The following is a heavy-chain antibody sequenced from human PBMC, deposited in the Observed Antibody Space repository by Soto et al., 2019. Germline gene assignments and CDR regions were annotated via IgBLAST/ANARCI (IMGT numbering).Heavy chain of an antibody. Sequence: SETLSLTCTVSGGSVSSGSYYWSWIRQPPGKGLEWIGYIYYSGSTDYDPSLKSRVTISVDTSKNQFSLKLSSVTAADTAVYYCARRWGTYFDFWGQGTLVNVSS. CDR3: ARRWGTYFDF. J-gene: IGHJ4*02. D-gene: IGHD7-27*01. CDR2: IYYSGST. CDR1: GGSVSSGSYY. V-gene: IGHV4-61*01.